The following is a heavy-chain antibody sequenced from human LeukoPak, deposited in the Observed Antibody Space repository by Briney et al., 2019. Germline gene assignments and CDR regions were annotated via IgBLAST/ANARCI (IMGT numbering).Heavy chain of an antibody. CDR1: GGSISSGSYY. CDR2: IYTSGST. Sequence: SETLSLTCTVSGGSISSGSYYWRWIRQPAGKGLEWIGRIYTSGSTNYNPSLKSRVTISVDTSKNQFSLKLSSVTAADTAVYYCAREEYYYDSSGYYYGGGVDYWGQGTLVTVSS. V-gene: IGHV4-61*02. CDR3: AREEYYYDSSGYYYGGGVDY. J-gene: IGHJ4*02. D-gene: IGHD3-22*01.